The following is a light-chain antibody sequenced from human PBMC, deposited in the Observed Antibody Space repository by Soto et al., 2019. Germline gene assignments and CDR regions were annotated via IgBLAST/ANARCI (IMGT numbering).Light chain of an antibody. CDR1: QSISSW. Sequence: DIQMTKSPSTLSGSVGDRVTITCRASQSISSWLAWYQQKPGKAPKLLIYDASSLESGVPSRFSGSGSGTEFTLTISSLQPDDFATYYCQQYSSSSEWTFGQGTKVDNK. V-gene: IGKV1-5*01. CDR2: DAS. J-gene: IGKJ1*01. CDR3: QQYSSSSEWT.